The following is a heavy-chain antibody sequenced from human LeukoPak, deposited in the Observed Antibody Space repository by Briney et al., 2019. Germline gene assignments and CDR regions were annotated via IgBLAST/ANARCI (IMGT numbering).Heavy chain of an antibody. CDR3: ARDNLYKLDY. V-gene: IGHV3-74*01. CDR1: GFTFTTFW. Sequence: GGSLRLSCATSGFTFTTFWMHWVRQAAGKGLVWVSRINHDGSSTNYADSVKGRFIISRDNAGNSLYLQMNRLRAEDTAVYYCARDNLYKLDYWGQGTLVTVSS. J-gene: IGHJ4*02. D-gene: IGHD3-16*02. CDR2: INHDGSST.